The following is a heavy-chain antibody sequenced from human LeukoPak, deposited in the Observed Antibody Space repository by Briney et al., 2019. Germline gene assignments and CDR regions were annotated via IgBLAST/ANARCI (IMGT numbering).Heavy chain of an antibody. D-gene: IGHD3-22*01. CDR3: ARGLYDSSGYYYYYYYMDV. CDR1: GYTFTGYY. Sequence: GASVKVSCKASGYTFTGYYMHWVRQAPGRGLEWMGWINPNSGGTNYAQKFQGRVTMTRDTSISTAYMELSRLRSDDTAVYYCARGLYDSSGYYYYYYYMDVWGKGTTVTISS. CDR2: INPNSGGT. V-gene: IGHV1-2*02. J-gene: IGHJ6*03.